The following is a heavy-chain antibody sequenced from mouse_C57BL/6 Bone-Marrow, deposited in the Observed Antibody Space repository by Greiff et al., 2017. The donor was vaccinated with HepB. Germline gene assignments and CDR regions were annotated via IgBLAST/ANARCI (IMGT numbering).Heavy chain of an antibody. Sequence: QVQLQQPGAELVMPGASVKLSCKASGYTFTSYWIHWVKQRPGQGLEWIGEIDPSDSYTNYNQKFKGKSTLTVDKSSSTAYMQLSSLTSEDSAVYYCAREGNYDAMDYWGQGTSVTVSS. D-gene: IGHD2-1*01. CDR3: AREGNYDAMDY. J-gene: IGHJ4*01. CDR1: GYTFTSYW. V-gene: IGHV1-69*01. CDR2: IDPSDSYT.